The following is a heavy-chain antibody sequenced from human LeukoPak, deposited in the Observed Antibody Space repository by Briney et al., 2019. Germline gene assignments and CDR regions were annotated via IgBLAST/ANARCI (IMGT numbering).Heavy chain of an antibody. CDR1: GFTFSSYA. J-gene: IGHJ6*03. V-gene: IGHV3-23*01. Sequence: GGSLRLSCAASGFTFSSYAMSWVRQAPGKGLEWVSAISDSGDNTYYAASVKGRFTISRDNSKNTLYLQMNSLRAEDTAVYYCAREYSIYYYYMDVWGKGTTVTISS. CDR3: AREYSIYYYYMDV. CDR2: ISDSGDNT. D-gene: IGHD6-13*01.